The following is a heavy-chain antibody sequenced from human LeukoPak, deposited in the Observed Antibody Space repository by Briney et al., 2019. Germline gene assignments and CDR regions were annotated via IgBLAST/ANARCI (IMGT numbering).Heavy chain of an antibody. D-gene: IGHD6-13*01. CDR1: GFTVSDYC. Sequence: KAGGSLRLSCAASGFTVSDYCMTWIRQAPGKGLEWVSYIKSSGSAIYYADSVKGRFTISRDNAKNSLFLEMNSLRAEDTAVYYCARDFFFTSSHEAHYWGQGTLVTVSS. J-gene: IGHJ4*02. CDR3: ARDFFFTSSHEAHY. V-gene: IGHV3-11*04. CDR2: IKSSGSAI.